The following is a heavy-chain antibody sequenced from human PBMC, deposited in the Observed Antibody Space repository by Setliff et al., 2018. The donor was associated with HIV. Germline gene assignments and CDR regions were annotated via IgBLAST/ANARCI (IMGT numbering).Heavy chain of an antibody. CDR2: IRAYNRNV. Sequence: ASVKVSCKASGYTFTSYGVSWVRQAPGQGLEWMGWIRAYNRNVNYSQKVQGRVTMTTDTSTSTAYMELTNLKSDDTAVYYCARVLDPGIAVATHAFDIWGQGTMVTVSS. CDR3: ARVLDPGIAVATHAFDI. CDR1: GYTFTSYG. D-gene: IGHD6-19*01. J-gene: IGHJ3*02. V-gene: IGHV1-18*01.